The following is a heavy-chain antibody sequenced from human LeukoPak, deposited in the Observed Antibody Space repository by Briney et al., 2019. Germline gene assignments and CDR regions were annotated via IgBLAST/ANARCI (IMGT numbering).Heavy chain of an antibody. D-gene: IGHD5-18*01. Sequence: GGFLRLSCAASGFTFSSYGMHWVRQAPGKGLEWVAVIWYDGSNKYYADSVKGRFTISRGNSKNTLYLQMNSLRAEDTAVYYCARDDTAMVTGCDYWGQGTLVAVSS. V-gene: IGHV3-33*01. CDR2: IWYDGSNK. CDR3: ARDDTAMVTGCDY. CDR1: GFTFSSYG. J-gene: IGHJ4*02.